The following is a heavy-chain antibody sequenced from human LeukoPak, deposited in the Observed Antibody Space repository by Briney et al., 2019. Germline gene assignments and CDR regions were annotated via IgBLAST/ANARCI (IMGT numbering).Heavy chain of an antibody. CDR2: IRYDGSNK. Sequence: GGFLRLSCAASGFTFSSYGMHWVRQAPGKGLEWVAFIRYDGSNKYYADSVKGRFTISRDNSKNTLYLQMNSLRAEDTAVYYCAKDYDFWSGSPTSYFDYWGQGTLVTVSS. V-gene: IGHV3-30*02. CDR1: GFTFSSYG. D-gene: IGHD3-3*01. J-gene: IGHJ4*02. CDR3: AKDYDFWSGSPTSYFDY.